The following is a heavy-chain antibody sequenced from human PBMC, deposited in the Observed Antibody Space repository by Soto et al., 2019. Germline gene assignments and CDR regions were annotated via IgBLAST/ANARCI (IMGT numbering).Heavy chain of an antibody. J-gene: IGHJ3*02. D-gene: IGHD3-10*01. CDR3: ARGIFVTMVRGDDAFDI. Sequence: SVEVSCKASGYTFTSYDINWVRQATGQGLEWMGWMNPNSGNTGYAQKFQGRVTMTRNTSISTAYMELSSLRSEDTAVYYCARGIFVTMVRGDDAFDIWGQGTMVTVSS. CDR2: MNPNSGNT. V-gene: IGHV1-8*01. CDR1: GYTFTSYD.